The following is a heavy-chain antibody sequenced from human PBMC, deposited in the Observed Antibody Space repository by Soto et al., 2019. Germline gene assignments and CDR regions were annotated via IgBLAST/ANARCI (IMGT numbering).Heavy chain of an antibody. CDR2: ISYDGNNK. V-gene: IGHV3-30*03. D-gene: IGHD6-13*01. CDR1: GFTFISYG. CDR3: ARVAAAATGGFDY. J-gene: IGHJ4*02. Sequence: PGGSLRLSCAASGFTFISYGIHWVRQAPGKGLEWVALISYDGNNKYYADSVKGRFTISRDNIKNMLYLQMNSLRSEDTAVYYCARVAAAATGGFDYWGQGTLVTVSS.